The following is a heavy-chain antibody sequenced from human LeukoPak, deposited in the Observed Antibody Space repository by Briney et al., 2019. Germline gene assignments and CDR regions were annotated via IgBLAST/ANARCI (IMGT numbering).Heavy chain of an antibody. D-gene: IGHD1-26*01. CDR1: GVSISSGTYS. V-gene: IGHV4-39*01. Sequence: KPSETLSLNCTVSGVSISSGTYSWGWIRQPPGKGLEWIGTICYSGSTYYNPSLKSPITLSVDTSKNRFSLKLRSVTAADTAVYYCASIVGAIHFDYWGQGTLVTVSS. J-gene: IGHJ4*02. CDR2: ICYSGST. CDR3: ASIVGAIHFDY.